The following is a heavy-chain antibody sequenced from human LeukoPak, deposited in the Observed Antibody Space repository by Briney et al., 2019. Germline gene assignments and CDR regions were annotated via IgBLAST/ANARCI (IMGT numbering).Heavy chain of an antibody. J-gene: IGHJ5*02. CDR1: GGSISSGGYY. CDR2: IYYSGST. CDR3: ARAHCSSTSCYTDWFDP. V-gene: IGHV4-31*03. Sequence: SQTLSLTCTVSGGSISSGGYYWSWIRQHPGKGLEWIGYIYYSGSTYYNPSLKSRVTISVDTSKNQFSLKLSSVTAADTAVYYCARAHCSSTSCYTDWFDPWGQGTLVTVSS. D-gene: IGHD2-2*02.